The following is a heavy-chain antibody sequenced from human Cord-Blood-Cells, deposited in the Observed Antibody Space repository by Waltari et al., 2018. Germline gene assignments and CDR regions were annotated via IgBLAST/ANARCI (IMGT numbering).Heavy chain of an antibody. CDR3: ARHPVVGLRFLEWLFAFDI. D-gene: IGHD3-3*01. CDR2: SYYSVRT. J-gene: IGHJ3*02. CDR1: GGSISSRSYY. Sequence: QLQLQESGPGRVKPSESLSLTCTVSGGSISSRSYYWGWIRQAQGKGLEWIGSSYYSVRTYDSPSRKSGVTIAVETAKNQFSQNLSSVTAADTAVYSCARHPVVGLRFLEWLFAFDIWGQGTMVTVSS. V-gene: IGHV4-39*01.